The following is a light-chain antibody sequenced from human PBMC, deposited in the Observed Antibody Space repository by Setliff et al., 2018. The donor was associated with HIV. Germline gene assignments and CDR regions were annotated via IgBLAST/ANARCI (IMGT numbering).Light chain of an antibody. J-gene: IGLJ1*01. CDR2: EGD. CDR3: CSHAGRWPYV. V-gene: IGLV2-23*01. Sequence: QSVLAQPASVSGSPGQSITISCTATNSDLWNSNLVSWYQQHPGKAPKLVIYEGDQRPSGISDRFSASKSANTASLTISRLQPEDEADYFCCSHAGRWPYVFGTGTKVTVL. CDR1: NSDLWNSNL.